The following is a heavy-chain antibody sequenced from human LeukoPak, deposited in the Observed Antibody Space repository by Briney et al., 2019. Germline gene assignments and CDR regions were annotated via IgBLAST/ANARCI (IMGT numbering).Heavy chain of an antibody. Sequence: PGGSLRLSCAASGFTFSTYAMHWVRQAPGKGLEGVAVISYDGSNKYYADSVKGRFTISRDNAKNSLYLQMNGVRAEDKAVYYCARDSIWFGELYGGWRVLSFGAYPDYWGQGTLVTVSS. V-gene: IGHV3-30*04. CDR1: GFTFSTYA. J-gene: IGHJ4*02. D-gene: IGHD3-10*01. CDR2: ISYDGSNK. CDR3: ARDSIWFGELYGGWRVLSFGAYPDY.